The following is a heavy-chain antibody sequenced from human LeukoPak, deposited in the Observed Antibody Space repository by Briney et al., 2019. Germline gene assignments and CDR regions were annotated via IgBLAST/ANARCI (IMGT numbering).Heavy chain of an antibody. J-gene: IGHJ6*03. CDR1: GGSISSNNYY. V-gene: IGHV4-61*02. CDR3: ARDQVWWPLGSLSYYMDV. Sequence: SETLSLTRTVSGGSISSNNYYWSWIRQPAGKGLEWIGRIYASGSTNYNPSLKSRVTMSVDTSKNQFSLKLSSVTAADTAVYYCARDQVWWPLGSLSYYMDVWGKGTTVTVSS. D-gene: IGHD4/OR15-4a*01. CDR2: IYASGST.